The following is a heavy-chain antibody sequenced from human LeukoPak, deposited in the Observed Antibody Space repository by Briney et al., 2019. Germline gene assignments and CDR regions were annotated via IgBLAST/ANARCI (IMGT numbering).Heavy chain of an antibody. D-gene: IGHD1-1*01. CDR2: IYHSGNT. J-gene: IGHJ3*02. V-gene: IGHV4-4*02. CDR3: ARNDGNAALDI. Sequence: SETLSLTCAVSGDSIISTNWWSWVRQPPGKGLEWIGEIYHSGNTNYNPSLKSRVTISVDKSKSQFSLKLNSVTAADTAVYYCARNDGNAALDIWGQGTMVTVSS. CDR1: GDSIISTNW.